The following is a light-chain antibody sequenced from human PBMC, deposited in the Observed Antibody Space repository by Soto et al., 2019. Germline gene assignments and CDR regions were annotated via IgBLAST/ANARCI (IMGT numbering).Light chain of an antibody. V-gene: IGLV2-23*02. CDR1: SSDVGSYNL. CDR3: CSYAGSSTFV. Sequence: QSALTQPASVSGSPGQSITISCPGTSSDVGSYNLVSWYQQHPGKAPKLMIYEVSKRPSGVSNRFSGSKSGNTASLTISGLQAEDEADYYCCSYAGSSTFVFGTGTKVT. CDR2: EVS. J-gene: IGLJ1*01.